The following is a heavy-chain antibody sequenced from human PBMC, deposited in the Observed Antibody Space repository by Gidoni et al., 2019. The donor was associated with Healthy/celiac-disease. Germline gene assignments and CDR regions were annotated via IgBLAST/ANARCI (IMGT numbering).Heavy chain of an antibody. Sequence: QVQLVESGGGVVQPGRSLRLSCAASGFTFSSYGMHWVRQAPGKGLEWVAVISYDGSNKYYADSVKGRFTISRDNSKNTLYLQMNSLRAEDTAVYYCAHIAAAGTFFDYWGQGTLVTVSS. J-gene: IGHJ4*02. CDR3: AHIAAAGTFFDY. V-gene: IGHV3-30*03. D-gene: IGHD6-13*01. CDR1: GFTFSSYG. CDR2: ISYDGSNK.